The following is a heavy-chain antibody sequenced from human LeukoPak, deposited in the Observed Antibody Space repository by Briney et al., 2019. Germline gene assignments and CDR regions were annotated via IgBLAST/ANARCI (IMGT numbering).Heavy chain of an antibody. CDR1: GGSISSYY. V-gene: IGHV4-59*01. CDR3: ARQKGYFDY. Sequence: KPSETLSLTCTVSGGSISSYYWSWIRQPPGKGLEWIGYIYYSGSTNYNPSLKSRVTISVDTSKNQLSLRLSSVTAADTAVYYCARQKGYFDYWGQGTLVTVSS. J-gene: IGHJ4*02. CDR2: IYYSGST.